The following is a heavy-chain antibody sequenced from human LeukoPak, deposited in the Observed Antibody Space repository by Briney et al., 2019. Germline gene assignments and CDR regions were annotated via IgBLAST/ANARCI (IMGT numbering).Heavy chain of an antibody. CDR1: GGSFSGYY. Sequence: SETLSLTCAVYGGSFSGYYWSWIRQPPGKGLEWIGEINHSGSTNYNPSLKSRVTISVDTSKNQFSLKLSSVTAADTAVYYCARVWYCSGGSCYPFDYWGQGTLVTVSS. CDR2: INHSGST. CDR3: ARVWYCSGGSCYPFDY. J-gene: IGHJ4*02. V-gene: IGHV4-34*01. D-gene: IGHD2-15*01.